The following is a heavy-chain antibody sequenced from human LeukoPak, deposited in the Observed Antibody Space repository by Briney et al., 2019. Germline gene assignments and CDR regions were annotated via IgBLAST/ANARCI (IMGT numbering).Heavy chain of an antibody. CDR2: INPSGGST. V-gene: IGHV1-46*01. D-gene: IGHD6-13*01. CDR3: ARDPRQQLGWFDH. J-gene: IGHJ5*02. CDR1: GYTFTGYY. Sequence: ASVEVSCKASGYTFTGYYMHWVRQAPGQGLEWMGIINPSGGSTSYAQKFQGRVTMTRDTSTSTVYMELSSLRSEDTAVYYCARDPRQQLGWFDHWGQGTLVTVSS.